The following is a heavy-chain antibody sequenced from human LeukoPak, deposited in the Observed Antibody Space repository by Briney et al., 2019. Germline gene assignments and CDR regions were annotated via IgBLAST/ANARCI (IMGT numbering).Heavy chain of an antibody. V-gene: IGHV1-18*01. CDR1: GYTFTSYG. D-gene: IGHD3-3*01. Sequence: ASVKVSCKASGYTFTSYGISWVRQAPGQGLEWMGWISAYNGNTNYAQKLQGRVTMTTDTSTSTAYMELRSLRSEDAAVYSCARGLSHLGHDFWSGYSYWGQGTLVTVSS. J-gene: IGHJ4*02. CDR2: ISAYNGNT. CDR3: ARGLSHLGHDFWSGYSY.